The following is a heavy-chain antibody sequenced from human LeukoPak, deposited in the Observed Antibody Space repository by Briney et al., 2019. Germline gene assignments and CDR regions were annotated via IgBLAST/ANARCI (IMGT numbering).Heavy chain of an antibody. D-gene: IGHD6-19*01. CDR2: IYYSGST. V-gene: IGHV4-39*01. CDR1: GGSISSSSYY. Sequence: SETLSLTCTVSGGSISSSSYYWGWIRQPPGKGLEWIGSIYYSGSTYYNPSLKSRVTLSVDTSKNQFSLKLSSVTAADTAVYYCARIAVAGTNLDYWGQGTLVTVSS. CDR3: ARIAVAGTNLDY. J-gene: IGHJ4*02.